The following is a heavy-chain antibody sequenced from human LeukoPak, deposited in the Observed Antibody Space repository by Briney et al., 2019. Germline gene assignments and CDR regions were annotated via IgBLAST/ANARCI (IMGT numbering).Heavy chain of an antibody. V-gene: IGHV3-49*04. Sequence: GGSLRLSCTASGFIFGDHAMSRVRQAPGKGLEWVGFIRSKAYGGTTEYAASVKGRFTISRDDSEGIAYRQMNSLRIEDTAVYYCARGPIHLWLHNGMDVWGQGTTVIVFS. CDR1: GFIFGDHA. CDR2: IRSKAYGGTT. CDR3: ARGPIHLWLHNGMDV. J-gene: IGHJ6*02. D-gene: IGHD5-18*01.